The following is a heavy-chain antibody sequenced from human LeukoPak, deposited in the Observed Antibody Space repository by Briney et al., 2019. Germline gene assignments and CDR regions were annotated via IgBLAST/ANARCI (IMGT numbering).Heavy chain of an antibody. D-gene: IGHD5-24*01. CDR3: AREGEMATIWAFDI. V-gene: IGHV3-7*04. J-gene: IGHJ3*02. CDR1: GFTFSSYW. CDR2: IKQDGSEK. Sequence: GGSLRLSCAASGFTFSSYWMSWVRQAPGKGLEWVANIKQDGSEKYYVDSVKGRFTISRDNAKNSLYLQMNSLRAEDTAVYYCAREGEMATIWAFDIWGQGTMVTASS.